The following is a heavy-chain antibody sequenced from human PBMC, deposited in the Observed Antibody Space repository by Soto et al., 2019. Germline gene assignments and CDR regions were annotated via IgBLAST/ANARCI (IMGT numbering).Heavy chain of an antibody. CDR3: AREPRDTGYFDY. V-gene: IGHV1-46*01. D-gene: IGHD3-9*01. J-gene: IGHJ4*02. CDR1: GYTITNYY. Sequence: QVQLVQSGVEVKKPGASVKVSCKASGYTITNYYMHWVRQAPGQGLEWMGVIDPAVGTTSYAQKFRGRXXVXRXVYTSTIYMELSSLRSDDTAVYVCAREPRDTGYFDYRGQGTLVAVSS. CDR2: IDPAVGTT.